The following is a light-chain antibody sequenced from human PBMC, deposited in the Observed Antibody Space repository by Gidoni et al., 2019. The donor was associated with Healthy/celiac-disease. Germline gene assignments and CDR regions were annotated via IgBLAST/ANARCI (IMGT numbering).Light chain of an antibody. CDR2: AAS. V-gene: IGKV1-39*01. CDR1: QSISSY. CDR3: QQSYSTPS. Sequence: DIQMTQSPSSLSASVGDRVTITCRASQSISSYLNWYQQKPGKAPKLLIYAASSLQSGVPSRCSGSGSGTDFTLTISSLQPEDFETYYCQQSYSTPSFGPGTKVDIK. J-gene: IGKJ3*01.